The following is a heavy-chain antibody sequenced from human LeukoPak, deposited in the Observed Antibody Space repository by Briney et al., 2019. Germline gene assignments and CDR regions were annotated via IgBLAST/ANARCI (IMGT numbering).Heavy chain of an antibody. J-gene: IGHJ3*02. CDR3: ARANYDSSGYYTLIDAFDI. CDR1: GGSISSYY. CDR2: IYYSGST. V-gene: IGHV4-59*01. Sequence: PSETLSLTCTVSGGSISSYYWSRIRQPPGKGLEWIGYIYYSGSTNYNPSLKSRVTISVDTSKNQFSLKLSSVTAADTAVYYCARANYDSSGYYTLIDAFDIWGQGTMVTVSS. D-gene: IGHD3-22*01.